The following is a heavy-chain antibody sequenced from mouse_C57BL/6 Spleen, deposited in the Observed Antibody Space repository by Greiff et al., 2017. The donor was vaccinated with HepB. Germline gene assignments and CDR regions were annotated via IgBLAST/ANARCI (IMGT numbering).Heavy chain of an antibody. CDR3: ARFYYCSSSHYYAMDY. D-gene: IGHD1-1*01. V-gene: IGHV1-69*01. J-gene: IGHJ4*01. CDR1: GYTFTSYW. Sequence: QVQLQQPGAELVMPGASVKLSCKASGYTFTSYWMHWVKQRPGQGLEWIGEIDPSDSYTNYNQKFKGKSTLTVDKSSSTAYMQLSSLTSEDSAVYYCARFYYCSSSHYYAMDYWGQGTSVTVSS. CDR2: IDPSDSYT.